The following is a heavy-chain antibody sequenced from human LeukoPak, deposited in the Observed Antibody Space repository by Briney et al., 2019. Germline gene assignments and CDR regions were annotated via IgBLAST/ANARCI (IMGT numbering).Heavy chain of an antibody. CDR2: ISGSGRST. CDR3: AKEGFTGRM. CDR1: GITFSSYA. V-gene: IGHV3-23*01. Sequence: GGSLRLSCAASGITFSSYAMSWVRQAPGKGLEWVSGISGSGRSTFYADSVKGRFTISRDNFKNTLYLQMNSLEVEDTAVYYCAKEGFTGRMWGQGTLVTVSS. D-gene: IGHD1-14*01. J-gene: IGHJ4*02.